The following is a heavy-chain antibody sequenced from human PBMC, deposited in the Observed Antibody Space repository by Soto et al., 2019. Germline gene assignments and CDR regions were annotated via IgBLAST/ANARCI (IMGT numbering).Heavy chain of an antibody. J-gene: IGHJ3*02. CDR3: ARRPKVTNDAFDI. D-gene: IGHD4-17*01. V-gene: IGHV1-8*01. CDR2: MNPNSGNT. Sequence: GASVKVSCKASGYTFTSYDINWVRQATGQGLEWMGWMNPNSGNTGYAQKFQGRVTMTRSTSISTAYMELSSLRSEETAVYYCARRPKVTNDAFDIWRQEPMVPVSS. CDR1: GYTFTSYD.